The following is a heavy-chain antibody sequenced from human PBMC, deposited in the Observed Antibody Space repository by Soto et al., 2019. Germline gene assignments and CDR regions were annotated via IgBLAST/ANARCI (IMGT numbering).Heavy chain of an antibody. CDR3: ARQHGSSWYYYYMDV. CDR2: IYYSGST. J-gene: IGHJ6*03. D-gene: IGHD6-13*01. Sequence: SETLSLTCTVSGGSISSSSYYWGWIRQPPGKGLEWIGSIYYSGSTYYNPSLKSRVTISVDTSKNQFSLKLSSVTAADTAVYYCARQHGSSWYYYYMDVWGKGTTVTVSS. CDR1: GGSISSSSYY. V-gene: IGHV4-39*01.